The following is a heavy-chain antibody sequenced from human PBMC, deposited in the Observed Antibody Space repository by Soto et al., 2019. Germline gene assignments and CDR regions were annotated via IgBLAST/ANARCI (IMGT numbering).Heavy chain of an antibody. CDR2: VYNSGST. D-gene: IGHD2-21*01. CDR3: ARGGVVVVSYALDV. Sequence: PSETLSLTCSVSGGFISNYYWTWIRQSPGKGLEWIGYVYNSGSTKYNPSLKSRVSISIDTSKNQFSLKLSSVTAADTAVYYCARGGVVVVSYALDVWGQGTTVTVSS. V-gene: IGHV4-59*01. J-gene: IGHJ6*02. CDR1: GGFISNYY.